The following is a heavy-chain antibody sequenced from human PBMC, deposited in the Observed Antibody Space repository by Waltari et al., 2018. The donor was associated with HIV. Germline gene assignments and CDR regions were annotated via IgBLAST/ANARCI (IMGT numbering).Heavy chain of an antibody. J-gene: IGHJ6*02. V-gene: IGHV1-2*02. D-gene: IGHD3-9*01. CDR2: IIPNRGGT. Sequence: QVQLVQSGAEVKKPGASVKVSCKASGYTFTGYYMHWVRQAPGQGLVWMGCIIPNRGGTNYAQKFQGRVTMTRDTSISAGYMELSSLRADDAAVYYCARYFEWLQYMPTGLDVWGQGTTVTVSS. CDR3: ARYFEWLQYMPTGLDV. CDR1: GYTFTGYY.